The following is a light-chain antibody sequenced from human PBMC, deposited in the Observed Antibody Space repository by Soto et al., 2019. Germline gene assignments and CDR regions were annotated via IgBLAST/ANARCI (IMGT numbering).Light chain of an antibody. CDR3: QQYGSSPSLT. Sequence: EIVLTQSPGTLSLSPGERATLSCRASQSVSSSYLAWYQQKPGQAPRLLIYGASSRATGIPDRFSGSGSGTDFTLTISRLEPEDFAVYYCQQYGSSPSLTFGGGPKVDIK. CDR1: QSVSSSY. J-gene: IGKJ4*01. V-gene: IGKV3-20*01. CDR2: GAS.